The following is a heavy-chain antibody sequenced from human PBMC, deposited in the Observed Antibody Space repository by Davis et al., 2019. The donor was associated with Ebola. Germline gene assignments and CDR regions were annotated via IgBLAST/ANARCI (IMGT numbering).Heavy chain of an antibody. CDR1: GYTFTSYG. D-gene: IGHD3-16*01. V-gene: IGHV1-18*01. Sequence: AASVKVSCKASGYTFTSYGISWVRQAPGQGLEWMGWISAYNGNTNYAQKLQGRVTMTRDTSTSTVYMELSSLRSEDTAVYYCARVRLRRQFDYWGQGTLVTVSS. CDR2: ISAYNGNT. CDR3: ARVRLRRQFDY. J-gene: IGHJ4*02.